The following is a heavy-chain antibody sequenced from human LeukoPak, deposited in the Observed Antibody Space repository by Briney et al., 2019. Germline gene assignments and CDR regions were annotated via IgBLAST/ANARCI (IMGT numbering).Heavy chain of an antibody. Sequence: PGGSLRLSCAASGFTFSSYSMNWVRQAPGKWLEWVSSISSSSSYIYYADSVKGRFTISRDNAKNSLYLQMNSLRAEDTAVYYCARERREGYSSSSGAFDIWGQGTMVTVSS. CDR1: GFTFSSYS. V-gene: IGHV3-21*01. J-gene: IGHJ3*02. CDR2: ISSSSSYI. CDR3: ARERREGYSSSSGAFDI. D-gene: IGHD6-13*01.